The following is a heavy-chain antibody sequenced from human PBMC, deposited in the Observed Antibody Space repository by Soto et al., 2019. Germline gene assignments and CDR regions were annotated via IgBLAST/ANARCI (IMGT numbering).Heavy chain of an antibody. V-gene: IGHV1-58*02. CDR2: IVVGSGNT. CDR1: GFTFSSSG. D-gene: IGHD1-1*01. Sequence: QIQLVQFGPEVKKPGTPVKVSCKASGFTFSSSGIHWVRQARGQRLEWIGWIVVGSGNTNYAQKFQERVTITRDVSTNTAYMELTSLRSEDTAVYYCAADVAPTDRYIWFEPWGQGTLVTVSS. CDR3: AADVAPTDRYIWFEP. J-gene: IGHJ5*02.